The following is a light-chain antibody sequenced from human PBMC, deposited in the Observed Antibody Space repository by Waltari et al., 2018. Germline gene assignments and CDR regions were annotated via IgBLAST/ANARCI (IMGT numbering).Light chain of an antibody. CDR3: CSYGGSDNWV. CDR2: EVT. J-gene: IGLJ3*02. Sequence: QSALTQFPSASGSPGQSVTISCTGTSSHVARYDYVSWYQQHPGKAPKLVIYEVTKRPSGVPDRFSGSKSGNTASLTVSGLQAEDEAIYYCCSYGGSDNWVFGGGTKLTVL. V-gene: IGLV2-8*01. CDR1: SSHVARYDY.